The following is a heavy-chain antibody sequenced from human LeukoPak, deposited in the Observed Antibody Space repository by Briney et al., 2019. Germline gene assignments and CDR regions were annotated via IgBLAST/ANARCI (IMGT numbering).Heavy chain of an antibody. D-gene: IGHD3-22*01. Sequence: SETLSLTCTVSGDSISNYYWSWIRQRPGKGLECIGYIYYSGSTNYHPSLKSRVTISVDTSKSQFSLKLSSVTAADTALYYCARVSNRDSSGYYWGFDYWGQGNLVTVSS. CDR2: IYYSGST. J-gene: IGHJ4*02. CDR3: ARVSNRDSSGYYWGFDY. CDR1: GDSISNYY. V-gene: IGHV4-59*08.